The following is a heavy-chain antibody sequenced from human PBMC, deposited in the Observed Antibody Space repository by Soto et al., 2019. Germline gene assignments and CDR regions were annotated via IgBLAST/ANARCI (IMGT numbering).Heavy chain of an antibody. CDR3: ARVAY. CDR2: ISSGSSDT. Sequence: GSLRLSCEASGFTFSRVSKNWVRQVPGKGLEWVASISSGSSDTWYADSVKGRFIISRDNAQNSLFLQMNALRPEDTAMYYWARVAYWGPGTQVTVSS. J-gene: IGHJ4*02. V-gene: IGHV3-21*01. CDR1: GFTFSRVS.